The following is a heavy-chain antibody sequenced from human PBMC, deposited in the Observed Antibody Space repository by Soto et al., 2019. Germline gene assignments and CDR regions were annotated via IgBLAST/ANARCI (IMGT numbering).Heavy chain of an antibody. CDR2: ISAYNGNT. CDR1: GYTFTSYG. CDR3: VREEEVLRGVVSLAY. Sequence: QVQMVQSGTEVKKPGASVKVSCKASGYTFTSYGLSWVRQAPGQGLEWMGWISAYNGNTEYAQKVQDRVTMTTDTPTNTAYMELRSLRSDDTAVYYCVREEEVLRGVVSLAYWGQGTLVTVSS. D-gene: IGHD3-10*01. J-gene: IGHJ4*02. V-gene: IGHV1-18*01.